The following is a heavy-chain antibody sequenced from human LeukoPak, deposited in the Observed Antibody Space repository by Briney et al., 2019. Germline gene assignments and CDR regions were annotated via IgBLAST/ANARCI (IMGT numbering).Heavy chain of an antibody. CDR2: LSPGYSNR. CDR1: GYSFTTYW. V-gene: IGHV5-51*01. Sequence: GESLKISCKGSGYSFTTYWLGWVRQMPGKGLEWMGILSPGYSNRRYSPSFEGQVNISAYKSINTASLQRSSLKASDTAMYDCARVHVGSGNDYFDYWGQGTLVTVSS. CDR3: ARVHVGSGNDYFDY. D-gene: IGHD3-10*01. J-gene: IGHJ4*02.